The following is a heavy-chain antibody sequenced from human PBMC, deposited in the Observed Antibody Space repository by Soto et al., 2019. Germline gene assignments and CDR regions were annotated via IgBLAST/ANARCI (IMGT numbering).Heavy chain of an antibody. CDR3: ARGGEGYTFAAVY. CDR1: GGGNLRDYR. J-gene: IGHJ4*02. Sequence: QVQLVQSGAEVKEPGSSVKVSCKASGGGNLRDYRTTWLRRAPGQGLEWMGGIIPKLGSANYAQKFQGRVTITADESTNSVYMELRSLRSDDTAVYYCARGGEGYTFAAVYLGQGTPVTVSS. V-gene: IGHV1-69*01. CDR2: IIPKLGSA. D-gene: IGHD5-12*01.